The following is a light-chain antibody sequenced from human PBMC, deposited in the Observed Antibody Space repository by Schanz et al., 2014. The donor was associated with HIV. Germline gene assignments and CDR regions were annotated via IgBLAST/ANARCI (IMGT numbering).Light chain of an antibody. CDR1: RSDIGGRS. Sequence: QSVLTQPPSASAAPGQRVTISCSGIRSDIGGRSVDWYRPRPGAAPKLVIHNNDQRPSGVPDRISGSKSGTSASLTITGLQSDDEADYYCATWTVTLNGPVFGGGTKLTVL. CDR2: NND. CDR3: ATWTVTLNGPV. J-gene: IGLJ2*01. V-gene: IGLV1-44*01.